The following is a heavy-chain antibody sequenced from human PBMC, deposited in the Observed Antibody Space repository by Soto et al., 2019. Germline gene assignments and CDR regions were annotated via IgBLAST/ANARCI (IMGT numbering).Heavy chain of an antibody. D-gene: IGHD3-10*01. Sequence: ASVKVSCKASGYTFTSYGISWARQAPGQGLEWMGWISAYNGNTNYAQKLQGRVTMTTDTSTSTAYMELRSLRSEDTAFYYCATSYGSGYRAFDYWGQGALVTVSS. J-gene: IGHJ4*02. CDR1: GYTFTSYG. V-gene: IGHV1-18*01. CDR2: ISAYNGNT. CDR3: ATSYGSGYRAFDY.